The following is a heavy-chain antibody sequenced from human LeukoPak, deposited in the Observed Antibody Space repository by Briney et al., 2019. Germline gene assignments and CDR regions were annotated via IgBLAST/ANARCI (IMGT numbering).Heavy chain of an antibody. Sequence: PGRSLRLSCAASGFTFSSYGMHWVRQAPGKGLEWLAATSSDGSSKYYADSVRGRFTISRDNSKNTLYLQMSSLRAEDTAVHYCAKDRNYYGSGSYYLDYWGQGTLVTVSS. J-gene: IGHJ4*02. D-gene: IGHD3-10*01. V-gene: IGHV3-30*18. CDR2: TSSDGSSK. CDR3: AKDRNYYGSGSYYLDY. CDR1: GFTFSSYG.